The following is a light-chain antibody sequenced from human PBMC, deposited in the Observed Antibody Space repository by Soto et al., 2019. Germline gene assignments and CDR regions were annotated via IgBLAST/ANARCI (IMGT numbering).Light chain of an antibody. J-gene: IGLJ1*01. CDR1: SSEVGGYNY. CDR3: SSYTGSTTLHYV. CDR2: DVS. Sequence: QSALTQTASLSGSPGQLITISCTGTSSEVGGYNYVSWYQQHPGKAPKLLIYDVSNRPSGVSNCFSGSKSGNTASLTISVLQVEDEADYYCSSYTGSTTLHYVFGTGTKVTVL. V-gene: IGLV2-14*01.